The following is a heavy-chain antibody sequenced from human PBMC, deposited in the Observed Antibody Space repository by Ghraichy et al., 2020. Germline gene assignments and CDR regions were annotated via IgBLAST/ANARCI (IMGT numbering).Heavy chain of an antibody. CDR2: TYYRSKWYN. V-gene: IGHV6-1*01. CDR1: GDSVSSNSAA. D-gene: IGHD6-13*01. CDR3: ARGASSWYSSWFDP. Sequence: SQTLSLTCAISGDSVSSNSAAWNWIRQSPSRGLEWQGRTYYRSKWYNDYAVSVKSRITINPDTSKNQFSLQLNSVTPEDTAVYYCARGASSWYSSWFDPWGQGTLVTVSS. J-gene: IGHJ5*02.